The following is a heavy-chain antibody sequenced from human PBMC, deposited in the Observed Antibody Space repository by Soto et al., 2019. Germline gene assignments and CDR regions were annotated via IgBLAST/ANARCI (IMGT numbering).Heavy chain of an antibody. CDR2: ISWNSGSI. CDR3: AKDVSSSWYNHFDY. CDR1: GFTFDDYA. Sequence: EVQLVESGGGLVQPGRSLRLSCAASGFTFDDYAMHWVRQAPGKGLEWVSGISWNSGSIGYADSVKGRFTISRDNAKNSLYLQMNSLRAEDTALYYCAKDVSSSWYNHFDYGGQGTLVTVSS. V-gene: IGHV3-9*01. J-gene: IGHJ4*02. D-gene: IGHD6-13*01.